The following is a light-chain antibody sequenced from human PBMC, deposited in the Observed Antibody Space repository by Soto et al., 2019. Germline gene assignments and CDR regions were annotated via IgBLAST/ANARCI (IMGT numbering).Light chain of an antibody. CDR2: EVS. CDR3: NSYTGCSINTVV. CDR1: SSDVGKYNY. V-gene: IGLV2-14*01. J-gene: IGLJ2*01. Sequence: QSALTQPASVSGSPGQSITISCTGTSSDVGKYNYVSWYQQHPAKAPKLMIFEVSNRPSGVSNRFSGSKSGNTASLTISGLQAEDEAEDYCNSYTGCSINTVVFGGGTKLTVL.